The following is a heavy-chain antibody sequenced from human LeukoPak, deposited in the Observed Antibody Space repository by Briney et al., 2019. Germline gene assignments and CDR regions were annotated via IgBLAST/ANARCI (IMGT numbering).Heavy chain of an antibody. V-gene: IGHV3-48*02. CDR2: IRTTAEGAKYA. CDR1: GFSFTDYP. J-gene: IGHJ4*02. D-gene: IGHD3-9*01. Sequence: GGSLRLSCATSGFSFTDYPMNWVRQAPGKGLEWISNIRTTAEGAKYAYYADSVKGRVTISRDDGKNTLYLHMNSLSDDDTAVYYCETDQRYAFDYWGQGILVTVSS. CDR3: ETDQRYAFDY.